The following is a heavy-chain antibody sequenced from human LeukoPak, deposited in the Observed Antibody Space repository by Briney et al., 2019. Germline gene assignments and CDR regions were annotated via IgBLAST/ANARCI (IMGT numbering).Heavy chain of an antibody. CDR3: VMSWIRQPRDK. CDR2: ITPDGSGK. CDR1: GFSFKDYW. D-gene: IGHD1-1*01. Sequence: PGGSLRLSRAASGFSFKDYWMSWVRQAPGKGLEWVADITPDGSGKTYVDAVKGRFTISRGNAKQSLHLEMDTLTAEDTAVYYCVMSWIRQPRDKWGQGTLVTVSS. V-gene: IGHV3-7*01. J-gene: IGHJ4*02.